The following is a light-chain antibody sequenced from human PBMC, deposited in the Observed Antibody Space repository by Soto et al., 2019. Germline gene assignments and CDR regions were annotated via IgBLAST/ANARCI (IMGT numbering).Light chain of an antibody. Sequence: QSALTQPASVSGSPGQSITISCTGTSSDVGGYNYVSWYQQHPGKAPKLIISDVRNRPSGVSNRFSGSKSGNTASLTISGLQAEDEADYYCNSYTSSSTHVFGTGTKVTVL. V-gene: IGLV2-14*03. J-gene: IGLJ1*01. CDR1: SSDVGGYNY. CDR3: NSYTSSSTHV. CDR2: DVR.